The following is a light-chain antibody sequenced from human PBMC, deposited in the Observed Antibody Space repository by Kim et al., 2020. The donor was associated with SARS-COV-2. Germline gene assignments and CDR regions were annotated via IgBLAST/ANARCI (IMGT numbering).Light chain of an antibody. V-gene: IGKV3-20*01. CDR1: QDISSNY. J-gene: IGKJ1*01. CDR2: GAS. CDR3: KLCGGSPRT. Sequence: EVVLTQSPGTLSLSPGERATLSCRASQDISSNYLGWYQQRRGQAPRLLIYGASSRAGGIPDRFSGSGSGTEFTLTIRRLEPEVFAVYYCKLCGGSPRTFGERATVDIK.